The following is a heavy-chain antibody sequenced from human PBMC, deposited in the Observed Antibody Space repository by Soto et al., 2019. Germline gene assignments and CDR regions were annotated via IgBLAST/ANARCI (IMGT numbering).Heavy chain of an antibody. V-gene: IGHV3-48*02. CDR1: GFTFSSYS. J-gene: IGHJ5*02. CDR3: ARGLGVANTWFDP. Sequence: EVQLVESGGGLVQPGGSLRLSCAASGFTFSSYSMNWGRQAPGKGLEWVAYISSSSSTIYYADSVKGRFTIYRDNAKKSLYLHMTSLIDDYTAVYYCARGLGVANTWFDPGGQGTLVTVSS. D-gene: IGHD2-21*01. CDR2: ISSSSSTI.